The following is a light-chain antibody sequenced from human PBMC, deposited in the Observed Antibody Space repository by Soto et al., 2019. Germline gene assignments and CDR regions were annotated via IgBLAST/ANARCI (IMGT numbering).Light chain of an antibody. CDR2: GAS. J-gene: IGKJ4*01. CDR1: QTVSTH. V-gene: IGKV3-15*01. Sequence: EVVMTQSPATLSVSPGDRVTFSCRASQTVSTHVAWYQQKPGQPPRLLIYGASTRATGVPARFSGGGSGTEFTLTINSLESADFAVYYCQQYNTWPPLTFGGGTKV. CDR3: QQYNTWPPLT.